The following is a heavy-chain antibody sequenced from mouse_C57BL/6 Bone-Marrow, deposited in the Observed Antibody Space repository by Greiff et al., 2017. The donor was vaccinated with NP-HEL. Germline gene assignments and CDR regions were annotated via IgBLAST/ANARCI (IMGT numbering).Heavy chain of an antibody. CDR3: AVYDGPWFAY. D-gene: IGHD2-3*01. J-gene: IGHJ3*01. CDR2: IYPGDGDT. Sequence: QVQLQQSGPELVKPGASVKISCKASGYAFSSSWMNWVKQRPGKGLEWIGRIYPGDGDTNYNGKFKGKATLTADKSSSTAYMQLSSLTSEDSAVYFCAVYDGPWFAYWGQGTLVTVSA. CDR1: GYAFSSSW. V-gene: IGHV1-82*01.